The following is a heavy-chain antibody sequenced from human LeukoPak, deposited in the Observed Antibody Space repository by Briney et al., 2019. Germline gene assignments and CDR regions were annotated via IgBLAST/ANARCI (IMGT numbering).Heavy chain of an antibody. CDR2: ISYDGSNK. CDR1: GFTFSSYG. J-gene: IGHJ6*02. CDR3: AKENTAMPNYYYYYGMDV. D-gene: IGHD5-18*01. Sequence: GRSLRLSRAASGFTFSSYGMHWVRQAPGKGLEWVAVISYDGSNKYYADSVKGRFTISRDNSKNTLYLQMNSLRAEDTAVYYCAKENTAMPNYYYYYGMDVWGQGTTVTVSS. V-gene: IGHV3-30*18.